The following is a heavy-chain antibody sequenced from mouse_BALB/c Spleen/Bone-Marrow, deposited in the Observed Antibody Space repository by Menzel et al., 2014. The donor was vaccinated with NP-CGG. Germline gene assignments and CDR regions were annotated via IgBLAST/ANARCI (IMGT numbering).Heavy chain of an antibody. Sequence: EVQVVESGGGLVQPGGSLKLSCAASGFDFSRYWMSWARQAPGKGLEWIGEINPDSSTINYTPSLKDKFIISRDNAKNTLALQMSRVRSEDAGLYYCARCGYYGFLHYWGQGTTLTVSS. D-gene: IGHD1-1*01. CDR3: ARCGYYGFLHY. J-gene: IGHJ2*01. V-gene: IGHV4-1*02. CDR1: GFDFSRYW. CDR2: INPDSSTI.